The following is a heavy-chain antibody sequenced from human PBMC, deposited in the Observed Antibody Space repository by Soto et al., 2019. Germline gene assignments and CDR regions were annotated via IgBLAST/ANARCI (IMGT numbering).Heavy chain of an antibody. CDR1: GGSIRSSSYS. Sequence: ETLCRSCPVPGGSIRSSSYSWGWIRQPPGKGLEWIGSIYYSGITYYNPSLKSRVTISVDTSKNQFSLKLSSVTAADTAVYYCARERRLVVVAATQYNWFDPWGQGTLVTV. CDR2: IYYSGIT. V-gene: IGHV4-39*02. J-gene: IGHJ5*02. CDR3: ARERRLVVVAATQYNWFDP. D-gene: IGHD2-15*01.